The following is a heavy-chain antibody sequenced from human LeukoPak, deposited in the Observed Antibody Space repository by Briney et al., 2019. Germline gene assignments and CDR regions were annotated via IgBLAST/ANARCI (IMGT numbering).Heavy chain of an antibody. Sequence: GASVKVSCKASGYTFTSYYMHWVRPAPGQGLEWMGIINPSGGSTSYAQKFQGRVTMTRDTSTSTVYMELSSLRSEDTAVYYCARDAPATIGYCSSTSCFAGGPYFDPWGQGTLVTVSS. CDR3: ARDAPATIGYCSSTSCFAGGPYFDP. D-gene: IGHD2-2*01. J-gene: IGHJ5*02. CDR1: GYTFTSYY. V-gene: IGHV1-46*01. CDR2: INPSGGST.